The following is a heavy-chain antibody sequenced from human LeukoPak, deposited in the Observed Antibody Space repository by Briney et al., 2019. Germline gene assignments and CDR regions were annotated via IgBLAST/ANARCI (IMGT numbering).Heavy chain of an antibody. Sequence: PGGSLRLSCAASGFTLSSYWMTWGRQAPGKGLEWLANIKQDGSEKYSVDSVKGRFTISRDNAKNSLYLQMNSLRAEDTAVYYCARHSGTYFDYWGQGTLVTVSS. J-gene: IGHJ4*02. CDR2: IKQDGSEK. CDR3: ARHSGTYFDY. D-gene: IGHD1-26*01. V-gene: IGHV3-7*01. CDR1: GFTLSSYW.